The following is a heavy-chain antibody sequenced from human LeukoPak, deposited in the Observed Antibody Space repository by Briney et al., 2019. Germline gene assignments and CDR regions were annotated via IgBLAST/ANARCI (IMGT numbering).Heavy chain of an antibody. CDR3: ARGGRGPRYSSSWYLGY. CDR1: VYTFTCYY. V-gene: IGHV1-2*02. Sequence: GASVTVSCKASVYTFTCYYMHWVRQAPGQGLEWMGWINPNSGGTNYAQKFQGRVTMTRDTSISTAYMELSRLRSDDTAVYYCARGGRGPRYSSSWYLGYWGQGTLVTVSS. CDR2: INPNSGGT. D-gene: IGHD6-13*01. J-gene: IGHJ4*02.